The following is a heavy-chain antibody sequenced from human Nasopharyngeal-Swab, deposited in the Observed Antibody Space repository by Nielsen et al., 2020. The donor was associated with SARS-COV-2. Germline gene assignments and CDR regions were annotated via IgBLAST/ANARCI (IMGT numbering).Heavy chain of an antibody. J-gene: IGHJ6*02. CDR3: ARDRTDYDILTGWSYYGMDV. Sequence: RQAPGKGLEWIGYIYYGGSTYYNPSLKSRVTISVDTSKNQFSLKLSSVTAADTAVYYCARDRTDYDILTGWSYYGMDVWGQGTTVTVSS. CDR2: IYYGGST. V-gene: IGHV4-31*02. D-gene: IGHD3-9*01.